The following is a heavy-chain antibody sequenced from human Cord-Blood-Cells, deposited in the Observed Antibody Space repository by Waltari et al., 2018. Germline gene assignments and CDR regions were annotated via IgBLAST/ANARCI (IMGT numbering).Heavy chain of an antibody. Sequence: QVQLQESGPGLVKPSETLSLTCTVSGYSISSGYYWGWIRQPPGKGLEWIGSIYHSGGTYYNPSLKSRVTISGDTAKNQFSLKLRSVTAADTAVYYCARINYDCWSGYYTVGAVDDWGQGTLVTVSS. J-gene: IGHJ4*02. CDR1: GYSISSGYY. V-gene: IGHV4-38-2*02. D-gene: IGHD3-3*01. CDR3: ARINYDCWSGYYTVGAVDD. CDR2: IYHSGGT.